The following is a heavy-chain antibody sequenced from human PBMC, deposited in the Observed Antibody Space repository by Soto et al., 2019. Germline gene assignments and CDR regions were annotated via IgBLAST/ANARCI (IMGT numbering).Heavy chain of an antibody. J-gene: IGHJ6*04. CDR3: ARGGKLGGDLDV. CDR2: IIPVLDLA. D-gene: IGHD3-10*01. V-gene: IGHV1-69*02. Sequence: QAQLVQSGAEVKKPGSSVKVSCKASGGTFNRETFSWVRQAPGQGLQWMGRIIPVLDLADYAQKFEGRVTITADTFTTTVYLDLSGLGSDDTAVYYCARGGKLGGDLDVWGKGTPVIVSS. CDR1: GGTFNRET.